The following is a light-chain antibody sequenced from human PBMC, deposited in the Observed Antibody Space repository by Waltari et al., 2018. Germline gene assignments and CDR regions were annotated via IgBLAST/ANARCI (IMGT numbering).Light chain of an antibody. Sequence: CRASQSVGRSLAWYQQKPGQAPGLLIYGASIRATGIPDRFSGGGSVTDFSLTISRLEPEDFAAYHCQHYVRLPVTFGQGTKVEIK. CDR1: QSVGRS. V-gene: IGKV3-20*01. J-gene: IGKJ1*01. CDR3: QHYVRLPVT. CDR2: GAS.